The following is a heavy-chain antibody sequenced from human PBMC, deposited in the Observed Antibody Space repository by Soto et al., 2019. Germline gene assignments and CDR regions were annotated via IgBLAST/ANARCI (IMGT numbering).Heavy chain of an antibody. J-gene: IGHJ4*02. Sequence: NPSETLSLTCTVSGGSISNAAYSWSWIRQPPGKGLEWIGYIYPSGMPFYNPSLRGRVTISIGRSNDQFSLNLKSVTAADTAVYYCARERGGYGLFDSWGQGTLVTV. V-gene: IGHV4-30-2*01. D-gene: IGHD5-18*01. CDR1: GGSISNAAYS. CDR3: ARERGGYGLFDS. CDR2: IYPSGMP.